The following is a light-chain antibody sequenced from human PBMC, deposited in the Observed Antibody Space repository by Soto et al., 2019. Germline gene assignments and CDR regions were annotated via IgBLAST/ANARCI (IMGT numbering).Light chain of an antibody. Sequence: EIVMTQSPATLSVSPGEGVTFSCRAGQSVRSNLAWYQQKPGQAPRLLIYGASTRATGIPARFSGSGSGTEFTLSISSLQSEDFAVYYCQQYYNWPRTFGQGTKVEI. J-gene: IGKJ1*01. CDR1: QSVRSN. CDR3: QQYYNWPRT. V-gene: IGKV3-15*01. CDR2: GAS.